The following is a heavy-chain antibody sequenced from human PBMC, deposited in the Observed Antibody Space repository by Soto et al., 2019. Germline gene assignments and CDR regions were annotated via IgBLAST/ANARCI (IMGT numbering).Heavy chain of an antibody. Sequence: QVQLVQSGAEVKKPGSSVRVSCKASGTIFSSYTISWVRQAPGQGLEGMGRIIPILGETNSAQKFQGRVTLTADKSTNTAYMELNSRRLEDTPLYYCARGLGGRMDDWGQGTTVTVSS. D-gene: IGHD3-16*01. CDR3: ARGLGGRMDD. CDR1: GTIFSSYT. V-gene: IGHV1-69*08. CDR2: IIPILGET. J-gene: IGHJ6*02.